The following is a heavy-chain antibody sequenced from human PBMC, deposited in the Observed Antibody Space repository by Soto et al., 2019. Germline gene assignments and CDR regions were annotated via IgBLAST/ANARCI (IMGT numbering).Heavy chain of an antibody. Sequence: GGSLRLSCAASGFTVCSNYMSWVRQAPGKGLEWVSVIYSGGSTYYADSVKGRFTISRHNSKNTLYLQMNSLRAEDTAVYYCARGPSYYDTLTGYDTLQPVDYWGQGTLLTVSS. D-gene: IGHD3-9*01. CDR2: IYSGGST. CDR3: ARGPSYYDTLTGYDTLQPVDY. J-gene: IGHJ4*02. V-gene: IGHV3-53*04. CDR1: GFTVCSNY.